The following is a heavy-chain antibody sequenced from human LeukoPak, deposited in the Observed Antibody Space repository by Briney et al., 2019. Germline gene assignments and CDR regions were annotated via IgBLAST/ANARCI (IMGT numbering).Heavy chain of an antibody. CDR1: GFTFSSYS. J-gene: IGHJ4*02. Sequence: GGSLRLSCAASGFTFSSYSMNWVRQAPGRGLEWVSATSGSGTSTYYADSVKGRFTISRDNSKNTLFLQMNSLRAEDTAVYYCTRDSQGSGIYSVDYWGQGTLVTVSS. CDR3: TRDSQGSGIYSVDY. CDR2: TSGSGTST. D-gene: IGHD3-10*01. V-gene: IGHV3-23*01.